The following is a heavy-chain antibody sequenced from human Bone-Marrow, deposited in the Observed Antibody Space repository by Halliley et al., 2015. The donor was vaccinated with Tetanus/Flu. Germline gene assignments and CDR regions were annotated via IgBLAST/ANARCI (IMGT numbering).Heavy chain of an antibody. J-gene: IGHJ2*01. CDR1: LFSFSTYN. Sequence: SLRLSCTASLFSFSTYNMNWVRQAPGKGLEWVSSITSTSGDRFYADSVRGRFTISRDNAKKSLYLQMDSLRAEDTAVYYCATVERANNYWYFDLWGRGTLVTVSS. CDR3: ATVERANNYWYFDL. V-gene: IGHV3-21*01. CDR2: ITSTSGDR.